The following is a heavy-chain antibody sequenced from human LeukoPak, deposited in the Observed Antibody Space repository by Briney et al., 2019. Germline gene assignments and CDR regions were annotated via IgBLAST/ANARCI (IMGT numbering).Heavy chain of an antibody. CDR2: MNPNSGNT. CDR1: GYTFTSYD. V-gene: IGHV1-8*01. CDR3: ARGYYYGSGSYLYYYYMDV. D-gene: IGHD3-10*01. Sequence: ASVKVSCRASGYTFTSYDINWVRQATGQGLEWMGWMNPNSGNTGYAQKFQGRVTMTRNTSISTAYMELSSLRSEDTAVYYCARGYYYGSGSYLYYYYMDVWGKGTTVTISS. J-gene: IGHJ6*03.